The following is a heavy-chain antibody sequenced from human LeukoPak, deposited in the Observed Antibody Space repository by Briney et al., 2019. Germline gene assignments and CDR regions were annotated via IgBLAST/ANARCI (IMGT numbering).Heavy chain of an antibody. Sequence: SETLSLTCAVSGGSISSSNWWSWVRQPPGKGLEWIGEIYHSGSTNYNPSLKSRVTISVDKSKNQFSLKLSSVTAADTAVYYCARDVSRRFLEWLPLDYWGQGTLVTVSS. CDR2: IYHSGST. J-gene: IGHJ4*02. D-gene: IGHD3-3*01. CDR3: ARDVSRRFLEWLPLDY. V-gene: IGHV4-4*02. CDR1: GGSISSSNW.